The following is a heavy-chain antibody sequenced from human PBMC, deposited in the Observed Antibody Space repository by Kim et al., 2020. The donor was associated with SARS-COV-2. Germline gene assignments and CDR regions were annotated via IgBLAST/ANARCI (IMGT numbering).Heavy chain of an antibody. CDR3: ARNARRYFGSVDSFNV. CDR1: GDSITSVGFY. CDR2: IFYSGST. D-gene: IGHD1-1*01. J-gene: IGHJ3*01. V-gene: IGHV4-31*03. Sequence: SETLSLTCTVSGDSITSVGFYWSWLRQYPGKGPEWIGYIFYSGSTSYTPSLKSRIAISRETSKNQFSLRLISVTAADTAIYYCARNARRYFGSVDSFNVWGQGMLVTVSS.